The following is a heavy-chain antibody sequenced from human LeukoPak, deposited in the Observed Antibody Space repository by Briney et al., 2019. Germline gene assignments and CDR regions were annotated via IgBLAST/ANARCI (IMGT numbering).Heavy chain of an antibody. D-gene: IGHD7-27*01. Sequence: GGSLRLSCAASGFTFSSYAMSWVRQAPGKGLEWVSAIGGSGGSTYYADSVKGRFTVSRDNSKNTLFLQMNSLRAEDTAVYYCAKDGGLWVSAHWGDSWGRGTLVTVSS. CDR2: IGGSGGST. V-gene: IGHV3-23*01. CDR1: GFTFSSYA. CDR3: AKDGGLWVSAHWGDS. J-gene: IGHJ4*02.